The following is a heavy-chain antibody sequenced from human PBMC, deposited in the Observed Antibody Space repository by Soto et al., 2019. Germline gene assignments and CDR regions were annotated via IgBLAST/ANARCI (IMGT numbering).Heavy chain of an antibody. D-gene: IGHD2-15*01. CDR1: GYTFSSYA. CDR3: SKDPSVGAAYPASFDY. Sequence: GSLRLSCAASGYTFSSYALHWVRQDPGKGLEWEAVISYDGSNIYYAASVKGRFTIARHNSNNTLYLQMSRLRAEDKAEYYWSKDPSVGAAYPASFDYWGQGTLVTV. CDR2: ISYDGSNI. V-gene: IGHV3-30-3*01. J-gene: IGHJ4*02.